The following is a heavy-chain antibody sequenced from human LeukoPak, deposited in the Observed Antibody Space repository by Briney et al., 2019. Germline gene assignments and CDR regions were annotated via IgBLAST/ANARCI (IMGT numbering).Heavy chain of an antibody. J-gene: IGHJ6*02. Sequence: GGSLRLSCAASGFTFNSYWMHWVRQAPGRGLVWVSRINSDGSTASYADSVKGRFTISRDNAKNTLYLQMNSLRAEDTALYCCARGRFNGMDVWGQGTTVTVSS. CDR2: INSDGSTA. CDR3: ARGRFNGMDV. V-gene: IGHV3-74*01. CDR1: GFTFNSYW.